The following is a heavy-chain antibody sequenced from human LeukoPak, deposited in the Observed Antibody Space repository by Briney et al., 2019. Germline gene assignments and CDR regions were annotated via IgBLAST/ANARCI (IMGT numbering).Heavy chain of an antibody. CDR3: ARDCDTYGYGGYFDH. CDR1: GGSISSYY. CDR2: IYYSGST. Sequence: PSETLSLTCTVSGGSISSYYWSWIRQPPGKGLEWSGYIYYSGSTNYNPSLKSRVTISVDTSKNQFSLKLSSVTAADTAVYYCARDCDTYGYGGYFDHWGQGTLVTVSS. D-gene: IGHD5-18*01. V-gene: IGHV4-59*01. J-gene: IGHJ4*02.